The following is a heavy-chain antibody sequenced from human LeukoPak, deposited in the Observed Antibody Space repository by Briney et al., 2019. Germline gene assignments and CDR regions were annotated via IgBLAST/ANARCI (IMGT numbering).Heavy chain of an antibody. D-gene: IGHD3-10*01. CDR1: GYTFTSYY. Sequence: ASVTVSCKASGYTFTSYYMHWVRQAPGQGLEWMGIINPSGGSTSYAQKFQGRVTMTRDTSTSTAYMELSSLRSEDTAVYYCARDRGGLMVRYYYGMDVWGQGTTVTVSS. J-gene: IGHJ6*02. CDR2: INPSGGST. V-gene: IGHV1-46*01. CDR3: ARDRGGLMVRYYYGMDV.